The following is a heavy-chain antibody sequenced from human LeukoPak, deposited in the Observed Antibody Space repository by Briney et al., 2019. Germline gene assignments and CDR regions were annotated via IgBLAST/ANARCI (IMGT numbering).Heavy chain of an antibody. J-gene: IGHJ4*02. V-gene: IGHV4-4*07. CDR3: ARGNYYGSASGGGFDY. CDR2: FNTRGIT. Sequence: SETLSFTCSVSGVSMSGYYWSWVRQPAGKGLEWIGRFNTRGITTYNSSLKTRVIISLDNSKNQFYLTLTSVTAADTAVYYCARGNYYGSASGGGFDYWGQGILVSVSA. D-gene: IGHD3-10*01. CDR1: GVSMSGYY.